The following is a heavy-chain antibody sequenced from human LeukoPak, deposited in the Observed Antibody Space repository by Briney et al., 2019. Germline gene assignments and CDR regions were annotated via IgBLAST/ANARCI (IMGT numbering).Heavy chain of an antibody. CDR2: ISNDGGGT. J-gene: IGHJ5*02. CDR1: GFIFNNYG. Sequence: GGSLGLSCAASGFIFNNYGLIWVRQAPGKGLEWVSAISNDGGGTQYADFVEGRFTISRDNSKNTLFLQMSSLRAEDTALYYCAKGSSGYFADLWGQGTLVTVSS. V-gene: IGHV3-23*01. D-gene: IGHD3-22*01. CDR3: AKGSSGYFADL.